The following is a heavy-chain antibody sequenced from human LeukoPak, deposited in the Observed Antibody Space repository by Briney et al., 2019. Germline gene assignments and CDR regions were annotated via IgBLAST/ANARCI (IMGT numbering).Heavy chain of an antibody. Sequence: PSQTLSLTCTVSGGSISSGGYYWSWIRQHPGKGLEWIGYIYYSGSTYYNPSLKSRVTISVDRSKNQFSLKLSSVTAADTAVYYCASALLWFGELGDRHLPRIAFDIWGQGTMVTVSS. D-gene: IGHD3-10*01. CDR1: GGSISSGGYY. V-gene: IGHV4-31*03. CDR2: IYYSGST. CDR3: ASALLWFGELGDRHLPRIAFDI. J-gene: IGHJ3*02.